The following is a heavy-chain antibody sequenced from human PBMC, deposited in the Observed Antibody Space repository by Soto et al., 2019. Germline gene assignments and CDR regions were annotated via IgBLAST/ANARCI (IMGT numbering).Heavy chain of an antibody. D-gene: IGHD3-10*01. J-gene: IGHJ6*02. Sequence: EVQLVESGGGLVQPGGSLRLSCAASGFTVSSNYMSWVRQAPGKGLEWVSVIYSGGSTYYADSVKGRFTISRDNSXNXXYLQMNRLRAEDTAVYYCARDLLLWFGSPPGGMDVWGQGTTVTVSS. CDR3: ARDLLLWFGSPPGGMDV. CDR2: IYSGGST. V-gene: IGHV3-66*01. CDR1: GFTVSSNY.